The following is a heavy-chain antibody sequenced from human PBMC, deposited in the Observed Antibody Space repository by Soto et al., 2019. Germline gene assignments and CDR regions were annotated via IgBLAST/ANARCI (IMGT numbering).Heavy chain of an antibody. CDR1: GDSVSSNSAA. D-gene: IGHD1-20*01. Sequence: LSQTLSLTCAISGDSVSSNSAAWNWIRQSPSRGLEWLGRTYYRSKWYNDYAVSVKSRITINPDTSKNQFSLQLNSVTPEDTAVYYCAGDITGTPYYYYGMDVWGQGTTVTVSS. V-gene: IGHV6-1*01. CDR3: AGDITGTPYYYYGMDV. J-gene: IGHJ6*02. CDR2: TYYRSKWYN.